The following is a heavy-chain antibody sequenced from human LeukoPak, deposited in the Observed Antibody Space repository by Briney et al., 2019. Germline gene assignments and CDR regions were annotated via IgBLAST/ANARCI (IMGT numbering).Heavy chain of an antibody. V-gene: IGHV4-34*01. CDR2: INHSGST. J-gene: IGHJ6*02. Sequence: SETLSLTCAVYGGSFSGYYWSWIRQPPGKGLEWNGEINHSGSTNYNPSLKSRVTISVDTSKNQFSLKLSSVTAADTAVYYCARGGIESGLSPRTDYYGMDVWGQGTTVTVSS. CDR1: GGSFSGYY. CDR3: ARGGIESGLSPRTDYYGMDV. D-gene: IGHD3-10*01.